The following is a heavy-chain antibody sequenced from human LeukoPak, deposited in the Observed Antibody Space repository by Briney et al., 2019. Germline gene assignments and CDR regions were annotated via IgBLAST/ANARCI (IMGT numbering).Heavy chain of an antibody. V-gene: IGHV3-23*01. CDR1: GFTFRSYA. D-gene: IGHD2-2*01. CDR3: AKVSRFAVVPAAMLDY. CDR2: ISGSGDIT. Sequence: GGSLRLSCAASGFTFRSYAMSWVRPAPGKGLEWVSAISGSGDITYYADSVKGRFTMSRDNFKNTLYLQMNSLRAEDTAVYYCAKVSRFAVVPAAMLDYWGQGIQVTVSS. J-gene: IGHJ4*02.